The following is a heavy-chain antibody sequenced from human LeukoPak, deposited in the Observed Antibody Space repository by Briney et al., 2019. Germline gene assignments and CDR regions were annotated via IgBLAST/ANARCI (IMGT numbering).Heavy chain of an antibody. J-gene: IGHJ4*02. CDR2: ISYDGSNK. V-gene: IGHV3-30-3*01. Sequence: PGGSLRLSCAASGFTFSSYWMHWVRQAPGKGLEWVAVISYDGSNKYYADSVKGRFTISRDNSKNTLYLQMNSLRAEDTAVYYCARADGYLPYYFDYWGQGTLVTVSS. D-gene: IGHD5-24*01. CDR3: ARADGYLPYYFDY. CDR1: GFTFSSYW.